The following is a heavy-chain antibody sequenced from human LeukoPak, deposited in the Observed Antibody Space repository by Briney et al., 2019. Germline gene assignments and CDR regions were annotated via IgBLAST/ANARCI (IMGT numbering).Heavy chain of an antibody. CDR3: ARGQGIAALSGFDY. D-gene: IGHD6-13*01. CDR2: INHSGST. V-gene: IGHV4-34*01. Sequence: PSETLSLTCAVYGGSFSGYYWSWIRQPPGKGLEWIGEINHSGSTNYNPSLKSRVTISVDTSKNQFSLKLSSVTAADTAVYYCARGQGIAALSGFDYWGQGTLVTVSS. J-gene: IGHJ4*02. CDR1: GGSFSGYY.